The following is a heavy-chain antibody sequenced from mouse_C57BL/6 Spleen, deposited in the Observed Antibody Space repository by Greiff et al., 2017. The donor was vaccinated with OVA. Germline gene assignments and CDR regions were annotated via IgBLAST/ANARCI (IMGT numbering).Heavy chain of an antibody. V-gene: IGHV1-15*01. D-gene: IGHD2-3*01. CDR2: IDPETGGT. Sequence: QVQLQQSGAELVRPGASVTLSCKASGYTFTDYEMHWVKQTPVHGLEWIGAIDPETGGTAYNQKFKGKAILTADKSSSTAYMELRSLTSEDSAVYYCTDGYYWLDYWGQGTTLTVSS. CDR1: GYTFTDYE. CDR3: TDGYYWLDY. J-gene: IGHJ2*01.